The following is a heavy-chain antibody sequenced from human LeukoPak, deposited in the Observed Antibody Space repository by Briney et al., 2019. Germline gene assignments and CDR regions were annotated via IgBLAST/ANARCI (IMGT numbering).Heavy chain of an antibody. J-gene: IGHJ4*02. D-gene: IGHD5-18*01. Sequence: ASVKVSCKASGHTFTNDHVHWVRQAPGQGLEWMGVIFPSSGNTNYAQRFRARVTVTTDTSMSTVYMELSSLISDDTAVYYCAREREGSSSDYWGQGTLVTVST. CDR3: AREREGSSSDY. CDR2: IFPSSGNT. CDR1: GHTFTNDH. V-gene: IGHV1-46*01.